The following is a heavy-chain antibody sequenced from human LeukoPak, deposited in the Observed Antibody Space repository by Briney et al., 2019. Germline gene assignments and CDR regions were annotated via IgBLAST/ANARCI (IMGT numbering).Heavy chain of an antibody. J-gene: IGHJ6*03. D-gene: IGHD4-17*01. V-gene: IGHV4-4*07. CDR2: IYTSGST. Sequence: PSETLSLTCTVSGGSISSYYWGWIRQPAGKGLEWIGRIYTSGSTNYNPSLKSRVTMSVDTSKNQFSLKLSSVTAADTAVYYCARVADGDYDGGLDYYYYMDVWGKGTTVTVSS. CDR1: GGSISSYY. CDR3: ARVADGDYDGGLDYYYYMDV.